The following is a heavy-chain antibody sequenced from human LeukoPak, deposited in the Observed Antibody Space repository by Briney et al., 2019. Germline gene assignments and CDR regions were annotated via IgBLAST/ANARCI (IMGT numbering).Heavy chain of an antibody. CDR2: IYYSGST. D-gene: IGHD5-18*01. Sequence: TPSEPLSLPCPVSGCSISSHYWSWIRQPPGKGLEWIGYIYYSGSTNYNPSLKSRVTISVDTSKNQFSLKLSSVTAADTAVYYCARVGRKQLWLGGIDYWGQGTLVTVSS. CDR3: ARVGRKQLWLGGIDY. V-gene: IGHV4-59*11. CDR1: GCSISSHY. J-gene: IGHJ4*02.